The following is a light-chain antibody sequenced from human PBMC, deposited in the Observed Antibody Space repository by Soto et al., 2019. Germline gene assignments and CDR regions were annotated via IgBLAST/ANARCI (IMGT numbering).Light chain of an antibody. CDR1: QTISSW. J-gene: IGKJ1*01. CDR2: KAS. Sequence: DIQMTQSPSTLSGSVGDRVTITCRASQTISSWLAWYQHKPGKAPKLLIYKASTLKSGVPSRFSGSGSGTEFTLTISSLQTDDYATYYCHHYSSYSEACGEGTKVQLK. CDR3: HHYSSYSEA. V-gene: IGKV1-5*03.